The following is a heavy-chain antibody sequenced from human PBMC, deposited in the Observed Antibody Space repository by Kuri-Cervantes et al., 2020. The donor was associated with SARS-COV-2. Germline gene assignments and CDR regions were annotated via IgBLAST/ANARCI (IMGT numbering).Heavy chain of an antibody. V-gene: IGHV3-7*01. D-gene: IGHD6-6*01. CDR2: IKQDGSET. Sequence: GGSLRLSCAASGFAFRYYWMSWVRQAPGRGLEWLANIKQDGSETYYVDSVKGRFTISRDNAGNSLYLQMNSLRAEDTAVYYCAREYSSSYGYFDYWGQGTLVTVSS. CDR1: GFAFRYYW. J-gene: IGHJ4*02. CDR3: AREYSSSYGYFDY.